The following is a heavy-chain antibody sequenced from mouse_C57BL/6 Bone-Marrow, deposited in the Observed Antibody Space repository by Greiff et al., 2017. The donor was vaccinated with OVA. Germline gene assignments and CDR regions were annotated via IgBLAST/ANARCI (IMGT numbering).Heavy chain of an antibody. D-gene: IGHD1-1*01. V-gene: IGHV14-4*01. CDR3: RRLDYDGSSFGC. CDR1: GFNIKDYY. CDR2: IDPEDGDT. J-gene: IGHJ2*01. Sequence: EVQLQQSGAELVRPGASVKLSCTASGFNIKDYYMHWVKQRPEQGLEWIGWIDPEDGDTEYASKFQGKATITADTSSNTAFLQLSSLTSADTAVYNCRRLDYDGSSFGCWGQGTTLTVSS.